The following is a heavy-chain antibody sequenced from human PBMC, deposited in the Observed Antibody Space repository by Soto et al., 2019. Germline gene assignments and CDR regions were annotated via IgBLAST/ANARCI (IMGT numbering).Heavy chain of an antibody. V-gene: IGHV3-21*01. CDR2: ISIRSDI. CDR1: GLTFSTYI. D-gene: IGHD2-2*02. CDR3: AREYTAWPLAYGLDV. J-gene: IGHJ6*02. Sequence: PGGPLRPSCVVFGLTFSTYIINWVRQAPGKGLKWVSSISIRSDIYYADSVKGRFTISRDNAKNSVSLQMNSLRAEDTAVYYCAREYTAWPLAYGLDVWGQGTTVTVSS.